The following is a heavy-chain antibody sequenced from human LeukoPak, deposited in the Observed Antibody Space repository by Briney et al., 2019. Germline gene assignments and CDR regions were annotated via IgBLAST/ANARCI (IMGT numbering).Heavy chain of an antibody. CDR2: IKQDGSEK. Sequence: GGSLRLSCAASGFTFSTYWMTWVRQAPGKGLEWVANIKQDGSEKYFMDSVKGRFTISRDNAKNSLYLQMNSLRAEDTAVYYCAELGITMIGGVWGKGTTVTISS. CDR3: AELGITMIGGV. CDR1: GFTFSTYW. J-gene: IGHJ6*04. D-gene: IGHD3-10*02. V-gene: IGHV3-7*01.